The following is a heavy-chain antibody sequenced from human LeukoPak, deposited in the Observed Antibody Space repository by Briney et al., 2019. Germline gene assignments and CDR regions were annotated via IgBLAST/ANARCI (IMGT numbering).Heavy chain of an antibody. Sequence: GGSLRLSCAASGFTFSSYAMTWVRQAPGKGLEWVSTISGSGANTYYADSVKGRFTISRDNSKNTLSLQMNSLRVEDTALYYCAKYSDSTGAHYFDYWGQGTLVTVSS. CDR1: GFTFSSYA. D-gene: IGHD2/OR15-2a*01. J-gene: IGHJ4*02. V-gene: IGHV3-23*01. CDR2: ISGSGANT. CDR3: AKYSDSTGAHYFDY.